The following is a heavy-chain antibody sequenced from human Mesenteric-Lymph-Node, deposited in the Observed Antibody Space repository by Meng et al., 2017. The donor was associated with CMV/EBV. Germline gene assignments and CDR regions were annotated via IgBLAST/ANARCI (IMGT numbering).Heavy chain of an antibody. D-gene: IGHD2-2*01. CDR1: GGSTNSADYY. J-gene: IGHJ3*02. CDR2: IYYSGST. V-gene: IGHV4-30-4*08. CDR3: AREPPYCSSTICYAFDI. Sequence: SETLSLTCTVSGGSTNSADYYWSWIRQPPGKGLEWIGHIYYSGSTYYNPSLKSRATISVDTSKNQFSLKLSSVTAADTAVYYCAREPPYCSSTICYAFDIWGHGTMVTVSS.